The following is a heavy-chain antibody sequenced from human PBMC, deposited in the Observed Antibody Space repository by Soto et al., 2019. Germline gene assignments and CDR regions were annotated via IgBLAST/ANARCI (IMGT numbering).Heavy chain of an antibody. CDR1: GGAMSRYS. CDR2: IIPIFGTA. D-gene: IGHD6-6*01. Sequence: SVKGSWKAAGGAMSRYSINWVLQEPGQGLEWMGGIIPIFGTANNAQKFQGRVTITADESATTVYMELSSLRSEDTAVYYCGRDSSNSPDYFDCWGQGTLVTVSS. J-gene: IGHJ4*02. V-gene: IGHV1-69*13. CDR3: GRDSSNSPDYFDC.